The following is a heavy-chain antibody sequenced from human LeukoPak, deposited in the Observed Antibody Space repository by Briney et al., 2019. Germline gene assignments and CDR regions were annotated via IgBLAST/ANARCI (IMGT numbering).Heavy chain of an antibody. CDR1: GFTFSSYA. V-gene: IGHV3-30-3*01. J-gene: IGHJ4*02. D-gene: IGHD1-26*01. Sequence: PGRSLRLSCAASGFTFSSYAMHWVRQAPGKGLEWVAVISYDGSNKYYADSVKGRFTISRDNSKNTLYLQMNSLRAEDTAVYYCAKDWGSYQTVVFDYWGQGTLVTVSS. CDR3: AKDWGSYQTVVFDY. CDR2: ISYDGSNK.